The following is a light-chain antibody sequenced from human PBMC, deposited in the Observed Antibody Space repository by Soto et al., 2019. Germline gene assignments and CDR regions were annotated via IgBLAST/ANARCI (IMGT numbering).Light chain of an antibody. J-gene: IGKJ1*01. CDR1: QTISHW. V-gene: IGKV1-5*01. CDR2: DAS. CDR3: QQYNTYWT. Sequence: DIHLTQSPSTLSASVGDRVTITCRASQTISHWLAWYQQKPGKAPKLLIFDASSLENGVPSRFSGSGSGTEFTLTSTGLQPDDFVTYFCQQYNTYWTFGQGTKVEI.